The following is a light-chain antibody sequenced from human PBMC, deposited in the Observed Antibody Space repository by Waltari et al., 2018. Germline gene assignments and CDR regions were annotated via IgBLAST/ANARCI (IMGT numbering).Light chain of an antibody. V-gene: IGLV2-14*03. CDR2: DVD. Sequence: QSALTQPASVSGSPGQSITISCTGTSSDVGGYNYVSWYQQHPGKAPKLLIYDVDYRPSGVSNRFSGSNTVNTASLTISGLQAVDEAVYYCASFTGNVVFGGGTKLTVL. CDR3: ASFTGNVV. J-gene: IGLJ2*01. CDR1: SSDVGGYNY.